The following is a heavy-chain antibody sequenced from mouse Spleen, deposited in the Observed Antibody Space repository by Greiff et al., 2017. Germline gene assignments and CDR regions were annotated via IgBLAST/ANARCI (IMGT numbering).Heavy chain of an antibody. D-gene: IGHD1-1*01. J-gene: IGHJ4*01. CDR2: IYPGDGDT. CDR1: GYTFTSYW. Sequence: VMLVESGAELARPGASVKLSCKASGYTFTSYWMQWVKQRPGQGLEWIGAIYPGDGDTRYTQKFKGKATLTADKSSSTAYMQLSSLASEDSAVYYCARLTTVVATDYAMDYWGQGTSVTVSS. V-gene: IGHV1-87*01. CDR3: ARLTTVVATDYAMDY.